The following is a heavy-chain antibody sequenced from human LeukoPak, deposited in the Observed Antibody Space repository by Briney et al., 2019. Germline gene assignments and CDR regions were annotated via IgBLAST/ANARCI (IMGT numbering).Heavy chain of an antibody. D-gene: IGHD2-15*01. CDR1: GFTFSSYA. CDR2: ISGSGGST. CDR3: AKGDSCSGGSCHPPP. V-gene: IGHV3-23*01. Sequence: GGSLRLSCAASGFTFSSYAMGWVRQAPGKGLEWVSAISGSGGSTYYADSVKGRFTISRDNSKNTLYLQMNSLRAEDTAVYYCAKGDSCSGGSCHPPPWGQGTLVTVSS. J-gene: IGHJ5*02.